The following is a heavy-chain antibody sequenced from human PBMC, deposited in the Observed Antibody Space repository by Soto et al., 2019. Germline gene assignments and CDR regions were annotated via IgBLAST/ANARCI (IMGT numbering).Heavy chain of an antibody. J-gene: IGHJ6*02. CDR2: INPSGGST. D-gene: IGHD1-26*01. V-gene: IGHV1-46*03. CDR3: ARVAGATHFYYYYGMDV. Sequence: ASVKVSCKASGGTFSSYAISWVRQAPGQGLEWMGIINPSGGSTSYAQKFQGRVTMTRDTSTSTVYMELSSLRSEDTAVYYCARVAGATHFYYYYGMDVWGQGTTVTVSS. CDR1: GGTFSSYA.